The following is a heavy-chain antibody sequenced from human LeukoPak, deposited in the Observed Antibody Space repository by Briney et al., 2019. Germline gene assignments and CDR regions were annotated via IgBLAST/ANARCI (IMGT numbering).Heavy chain of an antibody. J-gene: IGHJ4*02. CDR1: GGSISSYY. D-gene: IGHD2-15*01. V-gene: IGHV4-59*01. Sequence: SETLSLTCTVSGGSISSYYWSWIRQPPGKGLEWIGYIYYSGSTNYNPSLKSRVTRSVDTSKNQFSLKLSSVTAADTAVYYCARDRRVAFDYWGQGTLVTVSS. CDR3: ARDRRVAFDY. CDR2: IYYSGST.